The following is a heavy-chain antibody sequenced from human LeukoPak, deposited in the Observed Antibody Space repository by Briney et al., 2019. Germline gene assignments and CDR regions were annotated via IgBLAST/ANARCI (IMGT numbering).Heavy chain of an antibody. D-gene: IGHD7-27*01. CDR1: GFTFSSYA. V-gene: IGHV3-30-3*01. J-gene: IGHJ4*02. CDR2: ISYDGSNK. CDR3: AIDPNWGTHS. Sequence: GGSLRLSCAASGFTFSSYAMHWVRQAPGKGLEWVAVISYDGSNKYYADSVKGRFTISRDNSKNTLDLQMNSLRVEDTAVYYCAIDPNWGTHSWGQGVLVTVSS.